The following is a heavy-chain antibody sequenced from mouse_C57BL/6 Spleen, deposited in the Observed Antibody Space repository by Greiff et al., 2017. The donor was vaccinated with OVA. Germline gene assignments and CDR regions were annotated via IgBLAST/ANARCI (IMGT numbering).Heavy chain of an antibody. Sequence: EVKLVESGGGLVQPGGSLSLSCAASGFTFTDYYMSWVRQPPGKALEWLGFIRHKANGYTTEYSAAVKGRFTISRDNSQSILYLQMNALRAEDSATYYCARTFDYWGQGTTLTVSS. J-gene: IGHJ2*01. CDR1: GFTFTDYY. V-gene: IGHV7-3*01. CDR2: IRHKANGYTT. CDR3: ARTFDY.